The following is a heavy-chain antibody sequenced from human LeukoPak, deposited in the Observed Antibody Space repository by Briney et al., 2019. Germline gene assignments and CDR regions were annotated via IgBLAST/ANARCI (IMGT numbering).Heavy chain of an antibody. Sequence: GGSLRLSCAASGFTFSNYWMHWVRQAPGKGLVWVSLINTDGSVLTYADSVKGRVTISRDNARNTLYLQMNSLRAEDTAMYYCAKRYCSSTSCSFFDFWGQGTLVTVSS. J-gene: IGHJ4*02. CDR3: AKRYCSSTSCSFFDF. V-gene: IGHV3-74*01. CDR2: INTDGSVL. CDR1: GFTFSNYW. D-gene: IGHD2-2*01.